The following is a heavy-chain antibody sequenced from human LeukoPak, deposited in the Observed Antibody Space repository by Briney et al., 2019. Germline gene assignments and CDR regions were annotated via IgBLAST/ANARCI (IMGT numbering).Heavy chain of an antibody. CDR3: AREDPQTTVPEGLDV. CDR2: INHSGST. D-gene: IGHD4-17*01. Sequence: SETLSLTCAVYGGPFSGYYWSWIRQPPGKGLEWIGEINHSGSTNYNPSLKSRVTISVDTSKNQFSLKLSSVTAADTAVYYCAREDPQTTVPEGLDVWDQGTTVTVSS. V-gene: IGHV4-34*01. CDR1: GGPFSGYY. J-gene: IGHJ6*02.